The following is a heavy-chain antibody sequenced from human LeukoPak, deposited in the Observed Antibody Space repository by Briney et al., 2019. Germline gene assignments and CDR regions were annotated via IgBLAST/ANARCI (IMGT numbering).Heavy chain of an antibody. CDR2: ISAYNGNT. CDR1: GYTFTSYG. J-gene: IGHJ5*02. Sequence: ASVKVSCKASGYTFTSYGISWVRQAPGQGLEWMGWISAYNGNTNYAQKLQGRVTMTTDTSTSTAYMELRSLRSDDTAVYYCARVLGADTYYYDSSGYIPNWFDPWGQGTLVTVSS. V-gene: IGHV1-18*01. D-gene: IGHD3-22*01. CDR3: ARVLGADTYYYDSSGYIPNWFDP.